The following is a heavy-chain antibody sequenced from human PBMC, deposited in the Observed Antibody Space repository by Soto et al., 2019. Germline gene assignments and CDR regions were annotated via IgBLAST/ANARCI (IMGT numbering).Heavy chain of an antibody. CDR2: IYSGGYT. V-gene: IGHV3-53*01. D-gene: IGHD2-2*01. CDR3: GAQPGGGGY. J-gene: IGHJ4*02. Sequence: EVQLVESGGGLIQPGGSLRLSCAVSGFTVSNNYMSWVRQAPGKGLEGVSVIYSGGYTAYGDSVKGRFTISRDNSKNTLYSQMNSAGAGDPAVFSGGAQPGGGGYWGQGTLVTVSS. CDR1: GFTVSNNY.